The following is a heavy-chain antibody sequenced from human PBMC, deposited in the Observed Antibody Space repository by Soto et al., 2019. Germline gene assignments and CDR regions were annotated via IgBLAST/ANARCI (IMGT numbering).Heavy chain of an antibody. Sequence: ASVKVSCKASGGTFSSYASSWVRQAPGQGLEWMGGIIPIFGTANYAQKFQGRVTITADESTSTAYMELSSLRSEDTAVYYCAIVSPYDSSGYALGYYGMDVWGQVTTVTVCS. D-gene: IGHD3-22*01. V-gene: IGHV1-69*13. J-gene: IGHJ6*02. CDR2: IIPIFGTA. CDR3: AIVSPYDSSGYALGYYGMDV. CDR1: GGTFSSYA.